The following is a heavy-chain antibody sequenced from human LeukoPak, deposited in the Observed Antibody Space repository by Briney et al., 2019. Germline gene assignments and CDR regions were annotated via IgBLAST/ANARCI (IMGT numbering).Heavy chain of an antibody. CDR1: GGSFSGYY. J-gene: IGHJ4*02. D-gene: IGHD3-16*02. V-gene: IGHV4-34*01. Sequence: SETLSLTCAVYGGSFSGYYWSWIRQPPGKGLEWIGEINHSGSTNYNPSLKSRVTISVDTSKNQFSLKLSSVTAADTAVYYCARGRLRLGELSPSSSFDYWGQGTLVTVSS. CDR2: INHSGST. CDR3: ARGRLRLGELSPSSSFDY.